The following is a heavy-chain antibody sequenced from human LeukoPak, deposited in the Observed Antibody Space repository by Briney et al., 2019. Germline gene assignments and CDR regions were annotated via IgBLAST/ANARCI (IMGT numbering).Heavy chain of an antibody. V-gene: IGHV3-7*01. J-gene: IGHJ6*02. D-gene: IGHD3-3*01. CDR2: IKQDGSEK. Sequence: GGSLRLSCAASGFTFSSYWMSWVRQAPGKGLEWVANIKQDGSEKYYVDSVKGRFTISRDNAKNSLYLQMNSLRAEDTAVYYCARASHLGGDYDFWSGYDYYYGMDVWGQGTTVTVSS. CDR3: ARASHLGGDYDFWSGYDYYYGMDV. CDR1: GFTFSSYW.